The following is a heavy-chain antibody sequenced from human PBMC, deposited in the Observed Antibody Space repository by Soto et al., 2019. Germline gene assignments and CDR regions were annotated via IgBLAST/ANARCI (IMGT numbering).Heavy chain of an antibody. CDR3: ARVDEYSSSSGVEWFDP. J-gene: IGHJ5*02. D-gene: IGHD6-6*01. CDR2: ISSSSSYI. CDR1: GFTFSSYS. V-gene: IGHV3-21*01. Sequence: PGGSLRLSCAASGFTFSSYSMNWVRQAPGKGLEWVSSISSSSSYIYYADSVKGRFTISRDNAKNSPYLQMNSLRAEDTAVYYCARVDEYSSSSGVEWFDPWGQGTLVTVSS.